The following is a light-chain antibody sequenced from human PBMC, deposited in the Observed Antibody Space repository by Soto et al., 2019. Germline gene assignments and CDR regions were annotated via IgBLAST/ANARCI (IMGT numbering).Light chain of an antibody. V-gene: IGLV1-44*01. CDR3: AAWDDSMNGYV. CDR2: TNN. J-gene: IGLJ1*01. Sequence: LTQPPSASWTPGQRVIISCSGSSFNIGSNTVNWYQHLPGTAPKPLIHTNNQWPSGVPDRFSGSESGTSASLTISGLQSEDEADYYCAAWDDSMNGYVFGTGTKVTVL. CDR1: SFNIGSNT.